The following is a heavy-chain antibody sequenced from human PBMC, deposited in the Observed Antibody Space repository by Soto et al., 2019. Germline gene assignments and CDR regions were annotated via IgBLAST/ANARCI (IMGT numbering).Heavy chain of an antibody. CDR1: GFTFDDYG. D-gene: IGHD3-3*01. J-gene: IGHJ6*02. V-gene: IGHV3-20*04. CDR3: ARSGYYTSDQCYGMDV. Sequence: GGSLRLSCAASGFTFDDYGMSWVRQAPGKGLEWVSGINWNGGSTGYADSVKGRFTISRDNAKNSLYLQMNSLRAEDTALYYCARSGYYTSDQCYGMDVWGQGTTVTVSS. CDR2: INWNGGST.